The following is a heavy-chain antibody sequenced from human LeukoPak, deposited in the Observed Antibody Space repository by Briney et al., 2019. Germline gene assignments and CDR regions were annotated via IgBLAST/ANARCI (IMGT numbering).Heavy chain of an antibody. Sequence: GGSLRLSCAASGFTFSSYWMSWVRQAPGKGLEWVANRKQDGSEKYYVDSVKGRFTISRDNAKNSLYLQMNSLRAEDTAVYYCARDETDIVVVPAAMRGRYYYGMDVWGKGTTVTVSS. D-gene: IGHD2-2*01. CDR2: RKQDGSEK. J-gene: IGHJ6*04. V-gene: IGHV3-7*03. CDR3: ARDETDIVVVPAAMRGRYYYGMDV. CDR1: GFTFSSYW.